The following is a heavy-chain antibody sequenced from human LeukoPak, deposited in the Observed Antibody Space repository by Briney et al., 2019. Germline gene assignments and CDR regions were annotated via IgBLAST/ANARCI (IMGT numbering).Heavy chain of an antibody. V-gene: IGHV3-30-3*01. CDR2: ISYDGSNK. D-gene: IGHD3-3*01. CDR3: ARDPPAEYYDFWTRLYGMDV. CDR1: GFTFSSYA. Sequence: PGRSLRLSCAASGFTFSSYAMHWVRQAPGKGLEWVAVISYDGSNKYYADSVKGRFTISRDNSKNTLYLQMNSLRAEDTAVYYCARDPPAEYYDFWTRLYGMDVWAKGPRSPSP. J-gene: IGHJ6*02.